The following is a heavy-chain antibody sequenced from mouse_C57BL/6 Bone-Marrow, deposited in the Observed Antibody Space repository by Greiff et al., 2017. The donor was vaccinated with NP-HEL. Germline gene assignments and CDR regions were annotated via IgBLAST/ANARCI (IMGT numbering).Heavy chain of an antibody. CDR2: IFPGGGYT. CDR1: GYTFTNYW. Sequence: VKLQESGAELVRPGTSVKMSCKASGYTFTNYWIGWAKQRPGHGLEWIGDIFPGGGYTNYNEKFKGKATLTADKSSSTAYMQLSSLTSEDSAIYYCTRSGLYYGSPDAMDYWGQGTSVTVSS. CDR3: TRSGLYYGSPDAMDY. J-gene: IGHJ4*01. D-gene: IGHD2-1*01. V-gene: IGHV1-63*01.